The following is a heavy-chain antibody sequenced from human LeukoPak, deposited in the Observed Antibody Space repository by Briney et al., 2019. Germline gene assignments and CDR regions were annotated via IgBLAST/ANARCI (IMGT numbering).Heavy chain of an antibody. CDR2: IYYSGST. CDR1: GGSISSSSYY. Sequence: SETLSLTCTVSGGSISSSSYYWGWIRQPPGKGLEWIGGIYYSGSTYYNPSLKSRVTISVDTSKNQFSLKLSSVTAADTAVYYCARDVEMGTITVYFDYWGQGTLVTVSS. J-gene: IGHJ4*02. CDR3: ARDVEMGTITVYFDY. V-gene: IGHV4-39*07. D-gene: IGHD5-24*01.